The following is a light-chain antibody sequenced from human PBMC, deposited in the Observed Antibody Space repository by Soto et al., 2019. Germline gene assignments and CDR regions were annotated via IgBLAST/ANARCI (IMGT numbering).Light chain of an antibody. V-gene: IGKV3D-15*01. CDR2: GAS. CDR3: HQYNNWPPLT. Sequence: EIVMTQSPSTLSVSPGERATLSCRARQIVSSNLAWYQQKPGQAPRLLIYGASIRSTCIPARFSGGGSGTEFTLTISSLQYEDFAVYYCHQYNNWPPLTFGGGTKVEIK. J-gene: IGKJ4*01. CDR1: QIVSSN.